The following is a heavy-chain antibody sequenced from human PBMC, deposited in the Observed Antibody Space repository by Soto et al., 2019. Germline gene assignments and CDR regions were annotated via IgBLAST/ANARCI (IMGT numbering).Heavy chain of an antibody. Sequence: QVQLQESGPGLVKPSGTLSLTCAVSGDSVSSPYYWCWVRQPPGKGLEWIGEVFHTGTTSYNPSLRSRVTISTDKSINQFSLDLSSVTAADTAVYYCARSAGWYAVHSWGPGTLVLVSS. J-gene: IGHJ4*02. CDR3: ARSAGWYAVHS. CDR1: GDSVSSPYY. V-gene: IGHV4-4*02. CDR2: VFHTGTT. D-gene: IGHD6-19*01.